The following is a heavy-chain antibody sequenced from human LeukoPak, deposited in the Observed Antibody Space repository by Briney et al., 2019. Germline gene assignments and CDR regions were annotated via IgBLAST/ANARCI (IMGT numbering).Heavy chain of an antibody. J-gene: IGHJ4*02. CDR1: GFTFSSYG. CDR3: AKDNRVLLWFGDGGYYFDY. D-gene: IGHD3-10*01. V-gene: IGHV3-30*18. CDR2: ISYDGSNK. Sequence: GRSLRLSCAASGFTFSSYGMHWVRQAPGKGLEWVAVISYDGSNKYYADSVKGRFTISRDNSKNTLYLLMNSLRAEDTAVYYCAKDNRVLLWFGDGGYYFDYWGQGTLVTVSS.